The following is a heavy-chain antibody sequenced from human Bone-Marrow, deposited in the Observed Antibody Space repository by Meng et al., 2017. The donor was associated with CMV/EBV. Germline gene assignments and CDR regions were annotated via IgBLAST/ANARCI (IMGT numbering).Heavy chain of an antibody. D-gene: IGHD2-2*01. V-gene: IGHV3-21*01. CDR2: ISSSSSYI. J-gene: IGHJ4*02. Sequence: GESLKISCAASGFTFSSYSMNWVRQAPGKGLEWVSSISSSSSYIYYADSVKGRFTISRDNAKNSLYLQMNSLRAEDTAVYYCAREEGYCSSTSCYSTFDYWGQGTLVTVSS. CDR1: GFTFSSYS. CDR3: AREEGYCSSTSCYSTFDY.